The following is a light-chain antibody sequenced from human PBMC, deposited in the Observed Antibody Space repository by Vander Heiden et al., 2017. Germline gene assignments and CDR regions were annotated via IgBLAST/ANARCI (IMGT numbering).Light chain of an antibody. Sequence: DVVMTQSLLPLAAAPGQPASISCRSIQSLVYSDGNTYLNCFQQKPGQSPRRLIYKVSNRDSGVPDRFSGSGSGTDFTLKISRMEAEDVGIYYCMQGTHWPPITFGQGTRLEIK. J-gene: IGKJ5*01. CDR1: QSLVYSDGNTY. V-gene: IGKV2-30*01. CDR2: KVS. CDR3: MQGTHWPPIT.